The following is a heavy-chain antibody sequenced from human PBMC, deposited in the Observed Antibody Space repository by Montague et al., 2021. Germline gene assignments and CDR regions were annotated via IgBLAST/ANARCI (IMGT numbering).Heavy chain of an antibody. CDR3: ARRGRPMGLYHFDY. J-gene: IGHJ4*02. V-gene: IGHV4-59*03. D-gene: IGHD2-8*01. CDR1: SGSISSSL. CDR2: LYDCGPT. Sequence: SETLSLTCIVTSGSISSSLSAWIRQAPGETPARIGLLYDCGPTSYNPSLNSRLTFSLDTSRNQFFLRLSSVTAADTAVYYCARRGRPMGLYHFDYWGQGT.